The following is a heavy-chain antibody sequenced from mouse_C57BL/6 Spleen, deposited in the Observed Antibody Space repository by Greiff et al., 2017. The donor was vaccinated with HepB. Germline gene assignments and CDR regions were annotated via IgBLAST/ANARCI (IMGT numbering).Heavy chain of an antibody. V-gene: IGHV1-55*01. CDR3: ARDYHYYGSSYGYVDV. J-gene: IGHJ1*03. CDR1: GYTFTSYW. Sequence: QVQLQQPGAELVKPGASVKMSCKASGYTFTSYWITWVKQRPGQGLEWIGDIYPGSGSTNYNEKFKSKATLTVDTSSSTAYMQLSSLTSEDSAVYYCARDYHYYGSSYGYVDVWGTGTTVTVAS. D-gene: IGHD1-1*01. CDR2: IYPGSGST.